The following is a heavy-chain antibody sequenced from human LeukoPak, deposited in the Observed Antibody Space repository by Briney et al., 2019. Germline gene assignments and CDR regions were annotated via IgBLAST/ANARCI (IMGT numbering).Heavy chain of an antibody. J-gene: IGHJ5*02. CDR1: GYTFTSYG. CDR2: IGAYNGNT. V-gene: IGHV1-18*01. D-gene: IGHD2-2*02. CDR3: ARGYCSSTSCYTLYWFDP. Sequence: ASVKVSCKASGYTFTSYGISWVRQAPGQGLEWMGWIGAYNGNTNYAQKLQGRVTMTTDTSTSTAYMELRSLRSDDTAVYYCARGYCSSTSCYTLYWFDPWGQGTLVTASS.